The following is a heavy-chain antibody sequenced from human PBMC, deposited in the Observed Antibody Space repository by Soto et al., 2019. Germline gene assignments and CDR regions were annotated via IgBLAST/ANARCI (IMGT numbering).Heavy chain of an antibody. V-gene: IGHV1-69*01. Sequence: LQLVQSGAEVRKPGSSVTVSCRASGGTFGSAAISWVRQAPGQGLEWMGGIIPIFETSTYALKFQGRLSISADEATTKGFMVLSSRRSEDTATYFCVRDLRRDLSIGSSGGLDVWGQGTRVRVSS. D-gene: IGHD3-10*01. CDR1: GGTFGSAA. J-gene: IGHJ6*02. CDR3: VRDLRRDLSIGSSGGLDV. CDR2: IIPIFETS.